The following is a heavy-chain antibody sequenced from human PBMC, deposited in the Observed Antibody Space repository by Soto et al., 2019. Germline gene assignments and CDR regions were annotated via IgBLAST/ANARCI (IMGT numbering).Heavy chain of an antibody. CDR3: AGSFGVAAAGPFDY. CDR2: IYYSGST. CDR1: GGSISSGGYY. J-gene: IGHJ4*02. Sequence: SETLSLTCTVSGGSISSGGYYWSWSRQHPGKGLEWIGYIYYSGSTYYNPSLKSRVTVSVDTSKNQFSLKLSSVTAADTAVYYCAGSFGVAAAGPFDYWGQGTLVTVSS. D-gene: IGHD6-13*01. V-gene: IGHV4-31*03.